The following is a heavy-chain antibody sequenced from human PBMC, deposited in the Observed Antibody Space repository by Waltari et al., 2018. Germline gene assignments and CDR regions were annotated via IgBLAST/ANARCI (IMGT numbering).Heavy chain of an antibody. D-gene: IGHD3-3*01. Sequence: QVQLVQSGTEVKQVGASAKVSCKASDYIFTGHFINWVRQAPGQGLEWVGRSNTRNGDTDYAQKFQGRVTMTSDTPITTVYMELSSLRDDDKAVYYCARDRNYDFWTGRYGMDVWGQGTTGTVSS. CDR1: DYIFTGHF. CDR2: SNTRNGDT. CDR3: ARDRNYDFWTGRYGMDV. V-gene: IGHV1-2*06. J-gene: IGHJ6*02.